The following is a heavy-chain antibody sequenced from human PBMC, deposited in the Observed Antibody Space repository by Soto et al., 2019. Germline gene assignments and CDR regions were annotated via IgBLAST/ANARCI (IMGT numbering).Heavy chain of an antibody. D-gene: IGHD2-2*03. CDR2: IKQDGSVK. J-gene: IGHJ4*02. Sequence: PAGSLRLSSAASGFNFRDFWLTCIRQAPGKGLEWVANIKQDGSVKYYVDSVKGRFTISRDNAKNSVYLQMNILRVQDTAVYYCARSGYSSSSNDHWGQGP. CDR3: ARSGYSSSSNDH. CDR1: GFNFRDFW. V-gene: IGHV3-7*01.